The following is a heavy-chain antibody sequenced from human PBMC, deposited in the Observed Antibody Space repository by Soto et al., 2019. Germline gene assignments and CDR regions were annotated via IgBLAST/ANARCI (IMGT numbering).Heavy chain of an antibody. D-gene: IGHD6-13*01. Sequence: PGGSLRLSCAATECSYDDYPMCSVRPPPGKGREWVSSITFTGVRTYYADSVKGRFTISRDNSKDTLYLQMNSLRAEDTAIYYCAKASVWYPYFDSWGQGTLVTVSS. CDR3: AKASVWYPYFDS. CDR1: ECSYDDYP. V-gene: IGHV3-23*01. CDR2: ITFTGVRT. J-gene: IGHJ4*02.